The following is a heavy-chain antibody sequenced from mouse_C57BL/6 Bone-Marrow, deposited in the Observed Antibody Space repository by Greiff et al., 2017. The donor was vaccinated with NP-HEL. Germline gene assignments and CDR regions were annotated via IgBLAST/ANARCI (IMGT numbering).Heavy chain of an antibody. CDR2: ISYDGSN. D-gene: IGHD1-1*01. CDR1: GYSITSCYY. CDR3: ATGSPYYYGSSPFAY. Sequence: DVQLQESGPGLVKPSQSLSLTCSVTGYSITSCYYWNWIRQFPGNKLEWMGYISYDGSNNYNPSLKNRISITRDTSKNQFFLKLNSVTTEDTATYYCATGSPYYYGSSPFAYWGQGTLVTVSA. J-gene: IGHJ3*01. V-gene: IGHV3-6*01.